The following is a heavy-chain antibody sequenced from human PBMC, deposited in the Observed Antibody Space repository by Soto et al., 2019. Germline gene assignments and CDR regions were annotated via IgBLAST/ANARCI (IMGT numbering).Heavy chain of an antibody. CDR3: AREVVITSDY. V-gene: IGHV3-11*04. CDR1: GFTLSDYY. D-gene: IGHD3-22*01. CDR2: ISISGTTI. J-gene: IGHJ4*02. Sequence: GGSLRLSCAASGFTLSDYYMTWIRQAPGKGLEWVSDISISGTTIHYADSVRGRFTISRDNAKNSLWLQMNTLRAEDTAVYYCAREVVITSDYWGQGTLVTVS.